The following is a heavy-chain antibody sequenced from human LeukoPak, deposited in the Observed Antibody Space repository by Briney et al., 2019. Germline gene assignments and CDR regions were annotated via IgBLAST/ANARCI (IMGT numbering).Heavy chain of an antibody. D-gene: IGHD2-15*01. CDR1: GGSISSSSYY. CDR3: ARADCSGGSCYSSY. J-gene: IGHJ4*02. V-gene: IGHV4-39*07. CDR2: IYYSGST. Sequence: SETLSLTCTVSGGSISSSSYYWGWIRQPPGKGLEWIGSIYYSGSTYYNPSLKSRVTISVDTSKNQFSLKLSSVTAADTAVYYCARADCSGGSCYSSYWGQGTLVTVSS.